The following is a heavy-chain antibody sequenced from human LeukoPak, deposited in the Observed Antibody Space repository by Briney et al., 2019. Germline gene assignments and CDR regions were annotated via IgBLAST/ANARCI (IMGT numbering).Heavy chain of an antibody. J-gene: IGHJ4*02. D-gene: IGHD4-17*01. CDR1: GFTFRTYE. Sequence: PGGSLRLSCAASGFTFRTYEMTWVRQAPGKGLEWVSYISSSGSTTHYADSVKGRFTISRDDAKHSLYLQMNSLRVEDTAVYYCVRFSPFYGDEDDSFDYWGQGTLVTVSS. CDR2: ISSSGSTT. V-gene: IGHV3-48*03. CDR3: VRFSPFYGDEDDSFDY.